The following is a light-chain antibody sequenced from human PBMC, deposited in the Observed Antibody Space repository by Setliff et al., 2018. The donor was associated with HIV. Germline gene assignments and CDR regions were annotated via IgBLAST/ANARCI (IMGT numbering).Light chain of an antibody. J-gene: IGLJ1*01. CDR1: SSDVGDYNH. V-gene: IGLV2-11*01. Sequence: QSMLAQPRYVSGSPGQSVTISCTGTSSDVGDYNHVSWYQQHPGRAPKLIIYDANKRPSGVPDRFSASKSGNTASLTVSGLQAEDEADYYCTSYAGSNTYVFGTGTKVTVL. CDR3: TSYAGSNTYV. CDR2: DAN.